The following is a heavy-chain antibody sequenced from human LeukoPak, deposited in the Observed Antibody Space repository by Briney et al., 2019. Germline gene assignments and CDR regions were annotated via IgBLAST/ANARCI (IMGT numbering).Heavy chain of an antibody. CDR1: GGSISSYY. V-gene: IGHV4-59*01. CDR2: IYYSGST. J-gene: IGHJ6*02. CDR3: ARDRARPGRYFDWLLYDPPYYYYYGMDV. Sequence: PSETLSLTCTVSGGSISSYYWSWIRQPPGKGLEWIGYIYYSGSTNYNPSLKSRVTISVDTSKNQFSLELSSVTAADTAVYYCARDRARPGRYFDWLLYDPPYYYYYGMDVWGQGTTVTVSS. D-gene: IGHD3-9*01.